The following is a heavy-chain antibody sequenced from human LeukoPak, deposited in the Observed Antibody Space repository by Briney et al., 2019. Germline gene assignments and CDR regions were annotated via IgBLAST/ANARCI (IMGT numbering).Heavy chain of an antibody. CDR3: ARVYSSSWRYYMDV. Sequence: GGSLRLSCAASGFTFRNYGMHWVRQAPGKGLEWVAVISFDGINKYYADSVKGRFTISRDNAKNSLYLQMNSLRAEDTALYYCARVYSSSWRYYMDVWGKGTTVTVSS. V-gene: IGHV3-30*03. J-gene: IGHJ6*03. CDR2: ISFDGINK. CDR1: GFTFRNYG. D-gene: IGHD6-13*01.